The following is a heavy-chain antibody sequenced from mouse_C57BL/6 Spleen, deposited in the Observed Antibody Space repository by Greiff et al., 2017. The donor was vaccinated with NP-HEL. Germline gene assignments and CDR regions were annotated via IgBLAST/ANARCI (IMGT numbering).Heavy chain of an antibody. J-gene: IGHJ3*01. V-gene: IGHV1-15*01. CDR1: GYTFTDYE. CDR3: TNYYGTPFAY. D-gene: IGHD1-1*01. Sequence: QVQLKESGAELVRPGASVTLSCKASGYTFTDYEMHWVKQTPVHGLEWIGAIDPETGGTAYNQKFKGKAILTADKSSSTAYMDLRSLTSEDSAVYYCTNYYGTPFAYWGQGTLVTVSA. CDR2: IDPETGGT.